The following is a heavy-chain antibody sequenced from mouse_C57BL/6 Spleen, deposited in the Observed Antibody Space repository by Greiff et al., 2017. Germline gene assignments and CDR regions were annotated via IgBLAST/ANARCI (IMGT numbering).Heavy chain of an antibody. CDR2: ISSGSSTI. CDR1: GFTFSDYG. D-gene: IGHD1-1*01. CDR3: ARRGGSSYFYAMDY. J-gene: IGHJ4*01. V-gene: IGHV5-17*01. Sequence: EVKLEESGGGLVKPGGSLKLSCAASGFTFSDYGMHWVRQAPEKGLEWVAYISSGSSTIYYADTVKGRFTISRDNAKNTLFLQRTSLRSEDTAMYYCARRGGSSYFYAMDYGGQGTSVTVSS.